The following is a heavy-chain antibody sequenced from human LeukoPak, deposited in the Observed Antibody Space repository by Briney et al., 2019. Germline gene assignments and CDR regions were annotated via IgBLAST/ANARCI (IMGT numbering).Heavy chain of an antibody. CDR1: GGSFSDYY. D-gene: IGHD4-17*01. Sequence: LETLSLTCAVYGGSFSDYYWSWIRQPAGKGLEWVGRIYTSGSTTYNPSLKSRVTMSVDTSKSQFSLNLMSVTAADTAVYYCTRDTGTTGEVKFDPWGQGTLVTVSS. CDR3: TRDTGTTGEVKFDP. J-gene: IGHJ5*02. V-gene: IGHV4-4*07. CDR2: IYTSGST.